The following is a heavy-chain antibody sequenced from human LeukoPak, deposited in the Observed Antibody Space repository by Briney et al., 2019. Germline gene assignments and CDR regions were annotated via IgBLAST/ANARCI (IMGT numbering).Heavy chain of an antibody. CDR3: ARDLLGY. V-gene: IGHV3-48*02. J-gene: IGHJ4*02. CDR2: ISRDSITT. Sequence: GGSLRLSCAASGFTFSFYNMNWVRQAPGKGLEWVSYISRDSITTYYADSVKGRFTISRDNAKNSLYLQMNSLRDEDTAVYFCARDLLGYWGQGTLVTVSS. CDR1: GFTFSFYN.